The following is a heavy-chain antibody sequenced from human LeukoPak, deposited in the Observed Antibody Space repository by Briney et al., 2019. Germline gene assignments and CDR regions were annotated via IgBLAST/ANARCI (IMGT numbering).Heavy chain of an antibody. CDR3: ARGVSGTGPDI. D-gene: IGHD5/OR15-5a*01. CDR1: GFTFSTYN. V-gene: IGHV3-21*01. Sequence: GGSLRLSCAASGFTFSTYNMNWVRQAPGKGLEWVSSISSSSNYIYYADSVKGRFTISRDNAKNSLYLQMNSLRAEDTDVYYCARGVSGTGPDIWGLGTMVTVSS. CDR2: ISSSSNYI. J-gene: IGHJ3*02.